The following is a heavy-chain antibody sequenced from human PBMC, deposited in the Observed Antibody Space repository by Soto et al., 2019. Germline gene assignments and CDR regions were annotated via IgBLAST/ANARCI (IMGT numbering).Heavy chain of an antibody. Sequence: GSLRLSCAASGFTFSNSWMHWVRQVSGKGLEWVSRINADGTSTSYADSVKGRFAISRDNAKNTLYLHVNSLRAEDTAVYYCVKVLARGVGVPRFYFDSWGQGALVTVSS. CDR2: INADGTST. J-gene: IGHJ4*02. V-gene: IGHV3-74*01. D-gene: IGHD2-2*01. CDR3: VKVLARGVGVPRFYFDS. CDR1: GFTFSNSW.